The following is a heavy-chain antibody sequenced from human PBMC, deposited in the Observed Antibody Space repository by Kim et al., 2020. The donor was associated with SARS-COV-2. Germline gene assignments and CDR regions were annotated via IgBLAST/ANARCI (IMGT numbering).Heavy chain of an antibody. V-gene: IGHV4-4*09. CDR3: ARSSTVTLFEY. CDR2: T. D-gene: IGHD4-17*01. J-gene: IGHJ4*02. Sequence: TNYNPSLKSRVTISVDTSKDQFSLKLRSVTAADTTLYYCARSSTVTLFEYWGQGTLITVSS.